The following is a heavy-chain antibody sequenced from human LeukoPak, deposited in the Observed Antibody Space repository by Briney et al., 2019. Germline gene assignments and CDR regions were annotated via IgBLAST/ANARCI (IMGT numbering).Heavy chain of an antibody. CDR3: ATYYDFWSGSADY. CDR2: IIPIFGTA. CDR1: GGTFSSYA. J-gene: IGHJ4*02. Sequence: GASVKVSCKASGGTFSSYAISWVRQAPGQGLEWMGGIIPIFGTANYAQKFQGRVTITADESTSTAYMELSSLRSEDTAVYYCATYYDFWSGSADYWGQGTLVTVSS. D-gene: IGHD3-3*01. V-gene: IGHV1-69*13.